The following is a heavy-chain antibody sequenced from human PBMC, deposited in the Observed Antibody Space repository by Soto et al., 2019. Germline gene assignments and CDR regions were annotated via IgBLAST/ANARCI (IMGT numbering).Heavy chain of an antibody. CDR1: GGSVSSGSYY. CDR3: ARDNTYGDHFDY. CDR2: IYYSGST. D-gene: IGHD5-18*01. V-gene: IGHV4-61*01. Sequence: PSETLSLTCTVSGGSVSSGSYYWSWIRQPPGKGLEWIGYIYYSGSTNYNPSLKSRVTVSVDTSKNQFSLKLSSVTAADTAVYYCARDNTYGDHFDYWGQGTLVTVSS. J-gene: IGHJ4*02.